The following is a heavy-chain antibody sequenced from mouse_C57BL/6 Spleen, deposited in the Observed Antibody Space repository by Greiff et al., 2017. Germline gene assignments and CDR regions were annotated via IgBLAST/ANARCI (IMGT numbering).Heavy chain of an antibody. CDR3: TRADYYGSSRYAMDY. Sequence: EVKLVESGEGLVKPGGSLKLSCAASGFTFSSYAMSWVRQTPEKRLEWVAYISSGGDYIYYADTVKGRFTISRDNARNTLYLQMSSLKSEDTAMYYCTRADYYGSSRYAMDYWGQGTSVTVSS. V-gene: IGHV5-9-1*02. J-gene: IGHJ4*01. D-gene: IGHD1-1*01. CDR1: GFTFSSYA. CDR2: ISSGGDYI.